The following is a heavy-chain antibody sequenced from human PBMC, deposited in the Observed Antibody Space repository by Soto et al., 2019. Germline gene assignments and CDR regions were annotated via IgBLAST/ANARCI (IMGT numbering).Heavy chain of an antibody. Sequence: GGSLRLSCAASGFTVTSYRMSWVLQAPGKGLEWVSVIYGGGSTSYAASVKGRFTISRDDSKNTLFLQMNSLRAEDTAVYYCATAKLLLPWLFDYWGQGTLVTVSS. J-gene: IGHJ4*02. CDR2: IYGGGST. V-gene: IGHV3-53*01. CDR1: GFTVTSYR. D-gene: IGHD2-15*01. CDR3: ATAKLLLPWLFDY.